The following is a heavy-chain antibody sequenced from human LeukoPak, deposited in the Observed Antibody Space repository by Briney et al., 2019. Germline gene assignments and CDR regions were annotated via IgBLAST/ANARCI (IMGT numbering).Heavy chain of an antibody. CDR2: IYSGGST. V-gene: IGHV3-53*01. CDR3: ARDALRRNYFDY. D-gene: IGHD4-17*01. Sequence: GGSLRLSCAASGFTFRTYAMSWVRQAPGKGLEWVSVIYSGGSTYYADSVKGRFTISRDNSKNTLYLQMNSLRAEDTAVYYCARDALRRNYFDYWGQGTLVTVSS. CDR1: GFTFRTYA. J-gene: IGHJ4*02.